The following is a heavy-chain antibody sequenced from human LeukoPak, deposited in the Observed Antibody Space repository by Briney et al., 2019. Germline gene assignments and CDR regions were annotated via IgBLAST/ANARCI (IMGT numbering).Heavy chain of an antibody. CDR1: GYTFTGYY. CDR3: ARGYCGSTSCYNGYYYYMDV. V-gene: IGHV1-2*02. CDR2: LNPNSGVT. Sequence: GASVKVSCKASGYTFTGYYMHWVRPAPGQELEWMGWLNPNSGVTNYAQKFQGRVTMTRDTSISTAYMELSRLRSDDTAVYYCARGYCGSTSCYNGYYYYMDVWGKGTTVTVSS. D-gene: IGHD2-2*02. J-gene: IGHJ6*03.